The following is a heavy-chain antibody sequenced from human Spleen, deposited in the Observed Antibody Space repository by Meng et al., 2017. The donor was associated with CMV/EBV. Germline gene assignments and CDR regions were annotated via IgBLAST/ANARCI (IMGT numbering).Heavy chain of an antibody. J-gene: IGHJ5*02. Sequence: YGGSFSGYDWSRIRHPPGKGLEWNGEINHSGSTNYNPSLKSRVTISVDTSKNQFSLKLSSVTAADTAVYYCARGRIAAAAHNWFDPWGQGTLVTVSS. CDR1: GGSFSGYD. CDR3: ARGRIAAAAHNWFDP. V-gene: IGHV4-34*01. CDR2: INHSGST. D-gene: IGHD6-13*01.